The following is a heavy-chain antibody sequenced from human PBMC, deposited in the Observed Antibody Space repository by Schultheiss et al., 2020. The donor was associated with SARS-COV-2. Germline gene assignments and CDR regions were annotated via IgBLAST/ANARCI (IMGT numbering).Heavy chain of an antibody. J-gene: IGHJ4*02. CDR1: GFTVSSNY. CDR2: IYSGGST. D-gene: IGHD3-10*01. V-gene: IGHV3-53*01. CDR3: AKAVMVRGVIDIDY. Sequence: GESLKISCAASGFTVSSNYMSWVRQAPGKGLEWVSVIYSGGSTYYADSVKGRFTISRDNSKNTLYLQMNSLRAEDTAVYYCAKAVMVRGVIDIDYWGQGTLVTVSS.